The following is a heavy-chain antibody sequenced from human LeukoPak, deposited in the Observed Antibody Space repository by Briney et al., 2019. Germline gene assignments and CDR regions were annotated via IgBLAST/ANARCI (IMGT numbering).Heavy chain of an antibody. CDR2: IYTSGST. CDR3: AGFTISSEALVY. D-gene: IGHD6-6*01. V-gene: IGHV4-4*07. J-gene: IGHJ4*02. CDR1: GGSISSYY. Sequence: SETLSLTCTVSGGSISSYYWSWIRQPAGKGLEWIGRIYTSGSTNYNPSLKSRVTMSVDTSKNQFSLNLNSVTAADTAVYYCAGFTISSEALVYWGQGTLVTVSS.